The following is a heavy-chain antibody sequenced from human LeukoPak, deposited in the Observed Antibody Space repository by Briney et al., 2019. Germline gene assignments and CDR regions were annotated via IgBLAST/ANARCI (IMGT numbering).Heavy chain of an antibody. CDR2: IWYDGSNK. V-gene: IGHV3-33*01. CDR3: AREYLAAAGTAYPIGY. CDR1: GFTFSSYG. J-gene: IGHJ4*02. Sequence: GGSLRLSCAASGFTFSSYGMHWVRQAPGKGLEWVAVIWYDGSNKYYADSVKGRFTISRGNSKNTLYLQMNSLRAEDTAVYYCAREYLAAAGTAYPIGYWGQGTLVTVSS. D-gene: IGHD6-13*01.